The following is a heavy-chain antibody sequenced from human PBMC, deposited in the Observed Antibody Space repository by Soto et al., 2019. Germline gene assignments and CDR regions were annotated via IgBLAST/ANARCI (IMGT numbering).Heavy chain of an antibody. CDR3: ARGLFGQQWLVGFDT. V-gene: IGHV1-69*01. CDR1: GGSFSNYI. D-gene: IGHD6-19*01. J-gene: IGHJ4*02. CDR2: PSPMFATA. Sequence: QVHLVQSGAEVKKPGSSVKVSCKASGGSFSNYIFAWVRQAPGQGLEWMGGPSPMFATAQYAQKLQGRVTITADESTSTVYMDLTSLTSDDTAVYYCARGLFGQQWLVGFDTWGQGALVTVSS.